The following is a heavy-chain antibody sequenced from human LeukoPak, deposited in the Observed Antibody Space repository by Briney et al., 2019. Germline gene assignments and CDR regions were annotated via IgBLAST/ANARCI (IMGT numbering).Heavy chain of an antibody. V-gene: IGHV4-34*01. J-gene: IGHJ4*02. CDR3: AGVSPWGYYDSSGYYYDY. Sequence: SETLSLTCAVYGGSFSGYYWSWIRQPPGKGLEWIGEINHSGSTNYNPSLKSRVTISVDTSKNRFSLKLSSVTAADTAVYYCAGVSPWGYYDSSGYYYDYWGQGTLVTVSS. D-gene: IGHD3-22*01. CDR1: GGSFSGYY. CDR2: INHSGST.